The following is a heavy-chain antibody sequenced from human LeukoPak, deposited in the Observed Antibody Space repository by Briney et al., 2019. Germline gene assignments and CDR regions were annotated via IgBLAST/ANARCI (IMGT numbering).Heavy chain of an antibody. J-gene: IGHJ4*02. CDR3: ASIRRGY. V-gene: IGHV4-34*01. D-gene: IGHD1-14*01. CDR2: INHSGST. CDR1: GFTFSSYS. Sequence: GSLRLSCAASGFTFSSYSMNWVRQPPGKGLEWIGEINHSGSTNYNPSLKSRVTISVDTSKNQFSLKLSSVTAADTAVYYCASIRRGYWGQGTLVTVSS.